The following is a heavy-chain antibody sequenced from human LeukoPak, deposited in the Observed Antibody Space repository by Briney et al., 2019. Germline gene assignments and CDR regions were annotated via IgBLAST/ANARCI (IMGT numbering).Heavy chain of an antibody. CDR1: GFTVSTDN. CDR3: AKDSHYYDSSGYYHNWFDP. J-gene: IGHJ5*02. V-gene: IGHV3-23*01. CDR2: ISGSGGST. D-gene: IGHD3-22*01. Sequence: PGGSLGLSCAASGFTVSTDNMSWVRQAPGKGLEWVSAISGSGGSTYYADSVKGRFTISRDNSKNTLYLQMNSLRAEDTAVYYCAKDSHYYDSSGYYHNWFDPWGQGTLVTVSS.